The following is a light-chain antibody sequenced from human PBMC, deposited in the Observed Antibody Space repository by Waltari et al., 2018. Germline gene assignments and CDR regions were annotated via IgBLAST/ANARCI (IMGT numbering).Light chain of an antibody. J-gene: IGKJ2*01. CDR2: VSS. CDR3: QQYFFTPYT. CDR1: QGISNS. Sequence: DIQMTPSPSSLSAPVGDRVTITCRASQGISNSLAWYQQKPGKAPKLLLSVSSRLQSGVPSRFTGSGSGTDYTLTISSLQPEDFATYYCQQYFFTPYTFGQGTKLEI. V-gene: IGKV1-NL1*01.